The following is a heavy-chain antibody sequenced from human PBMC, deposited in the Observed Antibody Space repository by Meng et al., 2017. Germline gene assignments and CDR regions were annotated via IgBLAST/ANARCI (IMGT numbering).Heavy chain of an antibody. D-gene: IGHD3-16*01. V-gene: IGHV3-48*03. CDR2: ISSSGSTI. CDR3: ARPLSRGIYIFFDY. Sequence: GESLKISCAASGFTSSSYEMNWVRQAPGKGLEWVSYISSSGSTIYYADSVKGRFTISRDNAKNSLYLQMNSLRAEDTAVYYCARPLSRGIYIFFDYWGQGTLVTVSS. CDR1: GFTSSSYE. J-gene: IGHJ4*02.